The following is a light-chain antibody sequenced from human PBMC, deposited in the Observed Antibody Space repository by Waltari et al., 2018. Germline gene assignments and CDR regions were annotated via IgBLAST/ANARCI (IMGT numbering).Light chain of an antibody. CDR3: AAWDDSLSGAGV. CDR2: RNN. J-gene: IGLJ3*02. CDR1: SSNIGSNY. V-gene: IGLV1-47*01. Sequence: QSVLTQPPSASGTPGQRVTTPCSGSSSNIGSNYVSCYQQLPGTAPKLLIYRNNQRPSGVPDRFSGSKSGTSASLAISGLRSEDEADYYCAAWDDSLSGAGVFGGGTKLTVL.